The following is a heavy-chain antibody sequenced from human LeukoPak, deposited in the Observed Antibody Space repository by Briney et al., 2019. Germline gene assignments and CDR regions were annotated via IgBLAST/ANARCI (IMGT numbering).Heavy chain of an antibody. CDR1: GFTFSSYA. D-gene: IGHD3-3*01. V-gene: IGHV3-23*01. J-gene: IGHJ5*02. CDR2: ISGSGGST. CDR3: AKDSDFWSGYWVGNWFDP. Sequence: PGGSLRLSCAASGFTFSSYAMSWVRQAPGKGLEWVSVISGSGGSTYYADSVKGRFTISRDNSKNTLYLQMNSLRAEDTAVYYCAKDSDFWSGYWVGNWFDPWGQGTLVTVSS.